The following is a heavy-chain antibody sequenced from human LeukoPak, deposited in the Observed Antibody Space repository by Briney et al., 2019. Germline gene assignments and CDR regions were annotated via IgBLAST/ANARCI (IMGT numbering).Heavy chain of an antibody. CDR2: IYSGGST. Sequence: RGSLRLSCAASGFTVSSNYMSWVRQAPGKGLEWVSVIYSGGSTYYADSVKGRFTISRDNSKNTLYLQMNSLRAEDTAVYYCARDNGGYYYYYYGMDVWGQGTTVTVSS. J-gene: IGHJ6*02. CDR3: ARDNGGYYYYYYGMDV. D-gene: IGHD3-10*01. CDR1: GFTVSSNY. V-gene: IGHV3-66*01.